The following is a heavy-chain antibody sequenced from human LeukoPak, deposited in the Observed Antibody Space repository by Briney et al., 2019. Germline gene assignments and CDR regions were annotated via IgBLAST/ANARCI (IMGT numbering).Heavy chain of an antibody. V-gene: IGHV4-39*07. Sequence: SETLSLTCTVSGGSISSSSYYWGWIRQPPGKGLEWIGEINHSGSTNYNPSLKSRVTISVDTSKNQFSLKLSSVTAADTAVYYCARLNGYNGKADYWGQGTLVTVSS. CDR2: INHSGST. CDR1: GGSISSSSYY. CDR3: ARLNGYNGKADY. J-gene: IGHJ4*02. D-gene: IGHD5-24*01.